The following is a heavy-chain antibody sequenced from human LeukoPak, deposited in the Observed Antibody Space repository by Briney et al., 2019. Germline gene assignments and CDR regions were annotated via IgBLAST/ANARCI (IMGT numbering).Heavy chain of an antibody. CDR3: TRDGEYSSGWSPDAFDI. CDR1: GFTFSSYA. J-gene: IGHJ3*02. D-gene: IGHD6-19*01. Sequence: GGSLRLSCAASGFTFSSYAMHWVRQAPGKGLEWVGFIRSKAYGGTTEYAASVKGRFTISRDDSKSIAYLQMNSLKTEDTAVYYCTRDGEYSSGWSPDAFDIWGQGTMVTVSS. CDR2: IRSKAYGGTT. V-gene: IGHV3-49*04.